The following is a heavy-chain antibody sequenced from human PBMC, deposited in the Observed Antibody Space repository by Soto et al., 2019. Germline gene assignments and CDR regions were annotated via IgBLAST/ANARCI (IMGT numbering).Heavy chain of an antibody. Sequence: GGSLRLSCSASGFTFSSYAMHWVRQAPGKGLEYVSAISSNGGSTYYADSVKGRFTISRDNSKNTLYLQMSSLRAEDTAVYYCVKDQVGSSSWYGYRGQGTLVTVSS. CDR3: VKDQVGSSSWYGY. D-gene: IGHD6-13*01. CDR2: ISSNGGST. V-gene: IGHV3-64D*06. CDR1: GFTFSSYA. J-gene: IGHJ4*02.